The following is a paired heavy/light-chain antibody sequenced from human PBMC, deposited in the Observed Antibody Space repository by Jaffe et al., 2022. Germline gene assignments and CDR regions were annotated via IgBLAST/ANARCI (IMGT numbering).Heavy chain of an antibody. J-gene: IGHJ3*02. CDR2: FDPEDGET. D-gene: IGHD4-17*01. Sequence: QVQLVQSGAEVKKPGASVKVSCKVSGYTLTELSMHWVRQAPGKGLEWMGGFDPEDGETIYAQKFQGRVTMTEDTSTDTAYMELSSLRSEDTAVYYCATDWPHRSTVTTRDDAFDIWGQGTMVTVSS. CDR1: GYTLTELS. V-gene: IGHV1-24*01. CDR3: ATDWPHRSTVTTRDDAFDI.
Light chain of an antibody. CDR3: GTWDSSLSANVV. J-gene: IGLJ2*01. CDR1: SSNIGNNY. CDR2: DNN. V-gene: IGLV1-51*01. Sequence: QSVLTQPPSVSAAPGQKVTISCSGSSSNIGNNYVSWYQQLPGTAPKLLIYDNNKRPSGIPDRFSGSKSGTSATLGITGLQTGDEADYYCGTWDSSLSANVVFGGGTKLTVL.